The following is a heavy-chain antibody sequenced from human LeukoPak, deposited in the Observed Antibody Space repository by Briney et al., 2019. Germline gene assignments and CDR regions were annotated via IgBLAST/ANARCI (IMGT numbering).Heavy chain of an antibody. V-gene: IGHV4-31*11. J-gene: IGHJ4*02. CDR1: GGSFSGYY. Sequence: PSETLSLTCAVYGGSFSGYYWSWIRQHPGKGLEWIGYIYYSGSTYYNPSLKSRVTISVDTSKNQFSLKLSSVTAADTAVYYCARITMVRGVLYFDYWGQGTLVTVSS. D-gene: IGHD3-10*01. CDR3: ARITMVRGVLYFDY. CDR2: IYYSGST.